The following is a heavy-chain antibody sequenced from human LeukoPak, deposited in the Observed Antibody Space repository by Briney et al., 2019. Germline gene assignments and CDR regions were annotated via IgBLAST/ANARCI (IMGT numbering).Heavy chain of an antibody. Sequence: PSETLSLTCTVSGCSISSYYWSWIRQPPGKGLEWIGYIYYSGSTNYNPSLKSRGTISVDTSKNQFSLKLSSVTAADTAVYYCASHHSDTWYYYYGMDVWGQGTTVTVSS. CDR3: ASHHSDTWYYYYGMDV. CDR2: IYYSGST. CDR1: GCSISSYY. V-gene: IGHV4-59*08. J-gene: IGHJ6*02.